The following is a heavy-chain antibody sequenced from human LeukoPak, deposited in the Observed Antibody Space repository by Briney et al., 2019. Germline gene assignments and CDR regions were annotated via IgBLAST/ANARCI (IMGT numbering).Heavy chain of an antibody. J-gene: IGHJ3*02. CDR2: IYYSGNT. V-gene: IGHV4-59*08. CDR3: ARRNDFDI. Sequence: SETLSLTCTVSGGSISGDHWNWIRQPPGKGLEWIGNIYYSGNTNYNPSLKSRVTISVDTSKNQFSLRLSSVTAADTAVYYCARRNDFDIWGQGTMVTVSS. CDR1: GGSISGDH.